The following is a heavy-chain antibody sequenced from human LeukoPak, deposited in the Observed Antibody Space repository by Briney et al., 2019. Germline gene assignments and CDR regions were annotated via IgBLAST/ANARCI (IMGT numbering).Heavy chain of an antibody. CDR2: GSYSGDT. V-gene: IGHV4-39*01. CDR3: ARHYCTGAPSYFDD. D-gene: IGHD2-8*02. J-gene: IGHJ4*02. CDR1: GRSVSSRGNY. Sequence: SETLSLTCTVSGRSVSSRGNYWGWIRQPPGKGLGWIGSGSYSGDTYYNPYLKSRVAISVDTSKKQSSLKLSSVTAADTAVYYCARHYCTGAPSYFDDWGQGTLVTVSS.